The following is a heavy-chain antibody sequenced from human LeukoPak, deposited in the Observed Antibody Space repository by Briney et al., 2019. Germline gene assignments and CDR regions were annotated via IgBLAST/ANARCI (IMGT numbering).Heavy chain of an antibody. V-gene: IGHV3-74*01. CDR1: GSTFSSYW. CDR2: VNSDGSST. Sequence: PGGSLRLSCAASGSTFSSYWMHWVRQAPGKGLVWVSRVNSDGSSTYYADSVKGRFTISRDNAKNTLHLQMNSLRADDTAVYYCARGGGGFDYWGQGTLVTVSS. J-gene: IGHJ4*02. CDR3: ARGGGGFDY. D-gene: IGHD3-10*01.